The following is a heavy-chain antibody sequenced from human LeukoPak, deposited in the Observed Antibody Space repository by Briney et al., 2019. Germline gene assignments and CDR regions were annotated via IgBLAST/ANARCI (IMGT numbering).Heavy chain of an antibody. CDR3: ARAPRGTMAPIQLWPSDKYYFDY. CDR2: INPNSGGT. Sequence: ASVKVSCKASGYTFTGYCMHWVRQAPGQGLEWMGRINPNSGGTNYAQKFQGRVTMTRDTSISTAYMELSRLRSDDTAVYYCARAPRGTMAPIQLWPSDKYYFDYWGQGTLVTVSS. J-gene: IGHJ4*02. D-gene: IGHD5-18*01. V-gene: IGHV1-2*06. CDR1: GYTFTGYC.